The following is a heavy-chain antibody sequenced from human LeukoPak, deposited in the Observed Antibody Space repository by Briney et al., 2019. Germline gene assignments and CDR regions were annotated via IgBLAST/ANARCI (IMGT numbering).Heavy chain of an antibody. D-gene: IGHD2-21*01. CDR1: GFTFSSYS. V-gene: IGHV3-21*01. Sequence: GGSLRLSCAASGFTFSSYSMNWVRQAPGKGLEWVSSISSSSSYIYYADSVKGRFTISRDNAKNSLYLQMNSLGAEDTAVYYCARDLGYYPGSDNWFDPWGQGTLVTVSS. J-gene: IGHJ5*02. CDR2: ISSSSSYI. CDR3: ARDLGYYPGSDNWFDP.